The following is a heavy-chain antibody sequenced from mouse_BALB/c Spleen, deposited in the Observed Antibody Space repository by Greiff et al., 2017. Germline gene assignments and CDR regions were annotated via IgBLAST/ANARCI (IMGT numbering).Heavy chain of an antibody. CDR1: GFTFSDYY. CDR2: ISDGGSYT. V-gene: IGHV5-4*02. CDR3: ARGITTVAAMDY. Sequence: EVQGVESGGGLVKPGGSLKLSCAASGFTFSDYYMYWVRQTPEKRLEWVATISDGGSYTYYPDSVKGRFTISRDNAKNNLYLQMSSLKSEDTAMYYCARGITTVAAMDYGGQGTAVTVSS. D-gene: IGHD1-1*01. J-gene: IGHJ4*01.